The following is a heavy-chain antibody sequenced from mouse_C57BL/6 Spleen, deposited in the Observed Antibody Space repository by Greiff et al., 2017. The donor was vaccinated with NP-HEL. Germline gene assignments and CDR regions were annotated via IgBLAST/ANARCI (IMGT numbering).Heavy chain of an antibody. D-gene: IGHD1-1*01. J-gene: IGHJ1*03. CDR2: INPSTGGT. CDR3: ARREIYYYGSSYVPYWYFDV. Sequence: EVQRVESGPELVKPGASVKISCKASGYSFTGYYMNWVKQSPEKSLEWIGEINPSTGGTTYNQKFKAKATLTVDKSSSTAYMQLKSLTSEDSAVYYCARREIYYYGSSYVPYWYFDVWGTGTTVTVSS. CDR1: GYSFTGYY. V-gene: IGHV1-42*01.